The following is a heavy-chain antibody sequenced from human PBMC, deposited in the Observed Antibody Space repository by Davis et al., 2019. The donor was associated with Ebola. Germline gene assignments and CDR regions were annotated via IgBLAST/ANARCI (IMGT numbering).Heavy chain of an antibody. D-gene: IGHD6-19*01. CDR3: ATTQWLREFDN. CDR1: GFTVSSNH. J-gene: IGHJ4*02. Sequence: GESLKTSCAAPGFTVSSNHMSWVRQAPGKGLEWVSVIYDHSTAYADSVRGRFIISRDKFNNTLYLEMNSLRVDDTAVYYCATTQWLREFDNWGQGTLVTVSS. V-gene: IGHV3-53*05. CDR2: IYDHST.